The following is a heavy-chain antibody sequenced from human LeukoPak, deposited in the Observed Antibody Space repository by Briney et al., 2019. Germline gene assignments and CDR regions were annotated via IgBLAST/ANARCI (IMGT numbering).Heavy chain of an antibody. J-gene: IGHJ4*02. Sequence: SETLSLTCTVSGGSISSGDCYWSWIRQPPGKGLEWIGYIYYSGSTYYNPSLKSRVTISVDTSKNQFSLKLSSVTAADTAVYYCARDDADGALFDYWGQGTLVTVSS. D-gene: IGHD3-10*01. V-gene: IGHV4-30-4*08. CDR3: ARDDADGALFDY. CDR2: IYYSGST. CDR1: GGSISSGDCY.